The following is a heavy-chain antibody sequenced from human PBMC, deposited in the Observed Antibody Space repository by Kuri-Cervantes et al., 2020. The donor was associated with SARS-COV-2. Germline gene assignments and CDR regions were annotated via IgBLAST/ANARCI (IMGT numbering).Heavy chain of an antibody. CDR3: ARPSLNTGSYFPD. J-gene: IGHJ4*02. D-gene: IGHD1-26*01. Sequence: ETLSLTCAASGFTFGSYWMGWVRQAPGKGLEWVANIDQDGYEKYFVDSVKGRFSISRDNAKNSLFLQMNSLRAEDTAIYFCARPSLNTGSYFPDWGQGTLVTVSS. V-gene: IGHV3-7*03. CDR2: IDQDGYEK. CDR1: GFTFGSYW.